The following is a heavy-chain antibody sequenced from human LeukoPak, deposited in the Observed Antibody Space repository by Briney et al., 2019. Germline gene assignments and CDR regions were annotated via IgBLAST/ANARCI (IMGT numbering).Heavy chain of an antibody. CDR2: ISSSSSYI. CDR1: GFTFSSHA. V-gene: IGHV3-21*01. CDR3: ARDFYSSGWSKFDH. J-gene: IGHJ4*02. Sequence: GRSLRLSCVASGFTFSSHAMHWVRQAPGKGLEWVSSISSSSSYIYYADSVKGRFTISRDNAKNSLYLQMNSLRAEDTAVYYCARDFYSSGWSKFDHWGQGTLVTVSS. D-gene: IGHD6-19*01.